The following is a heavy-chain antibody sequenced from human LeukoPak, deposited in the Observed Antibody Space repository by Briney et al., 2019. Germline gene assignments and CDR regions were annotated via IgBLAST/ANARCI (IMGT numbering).Heavy chain of an antibody. CDR3: ARDTRGSYSVWDPWRGTVFDP. D-gene: IGHD1-26*01. Sequence: GGSLRLSCTASGFTFSSYSLNWVRQAPGKGLEWVSSVSTGSNYIYYADSVKGRFTISRDNDKNSLYLQMNSLRVEDTAVYYCARDTRGSYSVWDPWRGTVFDPWGQGTLVTVSS. CDR2: VSTGSNYI. V-gene: IGHV3-21*01. CDR1: GFTFSSYS. J-gene: IGHJ5*02.